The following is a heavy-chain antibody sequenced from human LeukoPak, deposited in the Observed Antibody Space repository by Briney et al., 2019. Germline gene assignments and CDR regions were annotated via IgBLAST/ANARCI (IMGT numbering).Heavy chain of an antibody. J-gene: IGHJ6*02. Sequence: PGRSLRLSCAGSGXTFSDYAMHWVRQAPGKGREWVALISYDGDNKYNAESVKGRFTISRDNSKNTLSLQMNSLRAEDTAVYYCAKEKGSGWGYGMDVWGQGTTVIVSS. V-gene: IGHV3-30*18. CDR2: ISYDGDNK. CDR1: GXTFSDYA. CDR3: AKEKGSGWGYGMDV. D-gene: IGHD6-19*01.